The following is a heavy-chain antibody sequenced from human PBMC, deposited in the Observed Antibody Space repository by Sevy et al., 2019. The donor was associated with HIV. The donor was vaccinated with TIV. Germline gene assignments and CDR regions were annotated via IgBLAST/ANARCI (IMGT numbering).Heavy chain of an antibody. V-gene: IGHV4-59*01. CDR3: ARGHIFSYYDFWSGYSYLDY. CDR1: GGSISSYY. J-gene: IGHJ4*02. Sequence: SETLSLTCTVSGGSISSYYWSWIRQPPGKGLEWIGYIYYSGSTNYNPSLKSRVTISVDTSKNQFSLKLSSVTAADTAVYYCARGHIFSYYDFWSGYSYLDYWGQGTLVTVSS. CDR2: IYYSGST. D-gene: IGHD3-3*01.